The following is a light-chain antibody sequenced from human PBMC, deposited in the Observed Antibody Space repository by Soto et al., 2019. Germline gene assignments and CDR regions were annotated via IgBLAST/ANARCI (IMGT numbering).Light chain of an antibody. CDR3: QKYDRLPYT. CDR1: QDINHF. J-gene: IGKJ2*01. CDR2: DAS. Sequence: DVQMTQSPSSLSASVGDRVTITCQASQDINHFLNWYQQKPGKAPDLLIYDASNLESGVPSTFTGTGYGTHFTLTITSLRPEDIATYYCQKYDRLPYTFGQGTKLEIK. V-gene: IGKV1-33*01.